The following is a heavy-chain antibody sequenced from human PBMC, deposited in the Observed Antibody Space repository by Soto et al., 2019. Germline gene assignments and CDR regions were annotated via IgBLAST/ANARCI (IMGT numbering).Heavy chain of an antibody. CDR3: ARDSGWYVYYYYYYGMDV. D-gene: IGHD6-19*01. CDR1: AGSFIGYC. Sequence: SATQCLTAPVDAGSFIGYCGIWIRQPPGKGLEWIGEINHSGSTNYNPSLKSRVTISVDTSKNQFSLKLSSVTAADTAVYYCARDSGWYVYYYYYYGMDVLGQGTTVTVSS. V-gene: IGHV4-34*01. J-gene: IGHJ6*02. CDR2: INHSGST.